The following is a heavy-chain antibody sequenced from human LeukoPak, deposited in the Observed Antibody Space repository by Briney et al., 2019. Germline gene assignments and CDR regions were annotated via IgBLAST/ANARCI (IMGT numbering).Heavy chain of an antibody. CDR3: ARDEDTSALSEY. D-gene: IGHD2/OR15-2a*01. V-gene: IGHV3-23*01. CDR1: GFSFGSNT. CDR2: ISNKGGRT. J-gene: IGHJ4*02. Sequence: GGSLRLSCAGSGFSFGSNTMSWVRQAPGRGLEWVSAISNKGGRTDYADSVKGRFTISRDNSKSTLYLHMDSLRADDTAVYYCARDEDTSALSEYWGQGTLVTVSS.